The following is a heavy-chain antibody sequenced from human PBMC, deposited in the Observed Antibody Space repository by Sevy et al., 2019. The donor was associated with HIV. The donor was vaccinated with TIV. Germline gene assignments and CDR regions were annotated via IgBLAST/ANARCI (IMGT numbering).Heavy chain of an antibody. D-gene: IGHD1-7*01. CDR3: TRNGPWNYGGQWFDP. J-gene: IGHJ5*02. Sequence: GGSLRLSCAASGFTLSGSAMHWVRQASGKGLEWVGRIRSKANSYATAYAASVKGRFTISRDDSKKTAYLQMNSLKTEDTAVYYCTRNGPWNYGGQWFDPWGQGTLVTVSS. CDR1: GFTLSGSA. V-gene: IGHV3-73*01. CDR2: IRSKANSYAT.